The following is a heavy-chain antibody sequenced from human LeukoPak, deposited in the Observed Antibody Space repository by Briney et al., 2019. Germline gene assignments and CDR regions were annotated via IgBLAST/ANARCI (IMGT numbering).Heavy chain of an antibody. CDR1: GGSISSYY. J-gene: IGHJ4*02. D-gene: IGHD3-22*01. CDR3: ASSYYYDSSGYWVFDY. V-gene: IGHV4-59*08. CDR2: IYYSGST. Sequence: SETLSLTCTVSGGSISSYYWSWIRQPPGKGLEWIGYIYYSGSTNYNPSLKSRVTISVDTSKNQFSLKLSSATAADTAVYYCASSYYYDSSGYWVFDYWGQGTLVTVSS.